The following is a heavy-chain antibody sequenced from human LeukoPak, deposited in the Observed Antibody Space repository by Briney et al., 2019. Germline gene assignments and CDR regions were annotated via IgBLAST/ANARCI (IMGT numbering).Heavy chain of an antibody. Sequence: PGGSLRLSCAASGFTFSTYWMSWVRQAPGNVLEWVGIIKQDGSEKYYVDSVKGRFTISRDNAKNSLYPQMNSLRAEDTAVYYCARDEFLGGQGTLVTVSS. CDR1: GFTFSTYW. V-gene: IGHV3-7*01. CDR2: IKQDGSEK. D-gene: IGHD3-3*01. CDR3: ARDEFL. J-gene: IGHJ4*02.